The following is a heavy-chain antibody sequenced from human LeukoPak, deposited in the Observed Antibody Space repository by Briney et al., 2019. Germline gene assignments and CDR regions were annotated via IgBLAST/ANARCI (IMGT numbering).Heavy chain of an antibody. J-gene: IGHJ4*02. CDR1: RFAFSTYA. Sequence: PGGSLRLFCAVSRFAFSTYAMTWVRQAPGQGLEYVSTISSNGADTYYADSVKGRSTISRDNSKNTLYLQMTSLRVEDTAVYYCANYRKPQGLDYWGQGTLVTVSS. V-gene: IGHV3-23*01. CDR3: ANYRKPQGLDY. CDR2: ISSNGADT. D-gene: IGHD1-14*01.